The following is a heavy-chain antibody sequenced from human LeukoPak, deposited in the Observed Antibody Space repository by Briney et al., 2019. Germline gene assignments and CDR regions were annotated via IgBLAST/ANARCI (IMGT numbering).Heavy chain of an antibody. V-gene: IGHV4-59*01. D-gene: IGHD1-7*01. CDR1: GGSISSYY. J-gene: IGHJ6*02. CDR3: ARDNWNYGSSMDV. Sequence: SETLSLTCSVSGGSISSYYWSWLRQPPGKGLEWLGYIYYSGSINYNPSLKSRVTISVDTSKNQFSLKLSSVTAADTAVYYCARDNWNYGSSMDVWGQGTTVTVSS. CDR2: IYYSGSI.